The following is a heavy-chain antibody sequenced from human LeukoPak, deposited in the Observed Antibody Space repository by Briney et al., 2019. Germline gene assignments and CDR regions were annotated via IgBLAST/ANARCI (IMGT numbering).Heavy chain of an antibody. J-gene: IGHJ4*02. Sequence: SETLSLTCTVSGGSISSYYWSWIRQPPGKGLEWIGYIYTSGSTNYNPSLKSRVTISVDTSKNQFSLKLSSVTAADTAVYYCARHYGPAAPPGHWGQGTLVTVSS. CDR1: GGSISSYY. V-gene: IGHV4-4*09. D-gene: IGHD6-6*01. CDR3: ARHYGPAAPPGH. CDR2: IYTSGST.